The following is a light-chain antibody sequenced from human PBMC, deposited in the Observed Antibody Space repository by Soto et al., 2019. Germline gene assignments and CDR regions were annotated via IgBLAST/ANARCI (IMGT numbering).Light chain of an antibody. CDR2: SNN. V-gene: IGLV1-44*01. Sequence: QSALTQPPSAPGTPGQRVTISCSGSSSNIGSKTVNWYQQLPGTAPKLLIYSNNQRPSGVPDRFSGSKSGTSASLAISGLQSEDEADYYCAAWDDSLNGWVFGGGTKLTVL. CDR1: SSNIGSKT. J-gene: IGLJ3*02. CDR3: AAWDDSLNGWV.